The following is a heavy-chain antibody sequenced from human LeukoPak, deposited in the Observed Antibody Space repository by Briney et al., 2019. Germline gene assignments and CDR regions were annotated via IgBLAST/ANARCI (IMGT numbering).Heavy chain of an antibody. V-gene: IGHV1-18*01. CDR2: ISAHNGIT. J-gene: IGHJ4*02. CDR3: ARAPIYDTSVYYPDRNFDY. CDR1: GYTFTNYG. D-gene: IGHD3-22*01. Sequence: ASVKVSCKTSGYTFTNYGVNWVRQAPGHGLEWMGWISAHNGITNYAQNLQGRVTMTTDTSTSTAYMELRSLRSGDTAVYYCARAPIYDTSVYYPDRNFDYWGQGTLVTVSS.